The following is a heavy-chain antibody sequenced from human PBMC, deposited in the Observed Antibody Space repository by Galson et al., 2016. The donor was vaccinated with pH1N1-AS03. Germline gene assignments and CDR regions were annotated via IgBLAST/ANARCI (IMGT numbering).Heavy chain of an antibody. CDR3: ARRGYCTGISCYDLDS. J-gene: IGHJ4*02. CDR2: IYPGDSDT. D-gene: IGHD2-2*01. V-gene: IGHV5-51*01. Sequence: IGWVRQMPGKGLEWMGIIYPGDSDTRYSPSFQGHVTISADASISTAYLQWSSLKASDTAIYYCARRGYCTGISCYDLDSWGQGTMVTVSS.